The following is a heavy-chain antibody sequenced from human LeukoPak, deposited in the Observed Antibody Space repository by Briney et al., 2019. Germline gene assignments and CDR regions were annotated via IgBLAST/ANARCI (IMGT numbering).Heavy chain of an antibody. CDR3: ATLNSFGNDY. D-gene: IGHD5-18*01. J-gene: IGHJ4*01. V-gene: IGHV3-74*01. CDR1: GFTLSRLW. CDR2: IDADASTT. Sequence: GGSLRLSCSASGFTLSRLWMHWAPQPPGRGLVCVSRIDADASTTTYADSVKGRFHISRDNAKNTVYLQINSLRAEDTAVYYCATLNSFGNDYWGHGVPVAVSS.